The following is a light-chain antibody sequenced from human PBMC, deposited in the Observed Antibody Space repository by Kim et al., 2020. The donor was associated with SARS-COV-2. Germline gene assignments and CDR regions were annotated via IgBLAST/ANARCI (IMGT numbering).Light chain of an antibody. Sequence: VSPEQPASITCSGDTLGDKYPSWYQQKPGQSPVLVIYQHNKRPSGIPERFSGSNSGNTATLTISGTQALDEADYCCQAWDRSTVVFGGGTQLTVL. V-gene: IGLV3-1*01. J-gene: IGLJ2*01. CDR1: TLGDKY. CDR2: QHN. CDR3: QAWDRSTVV.